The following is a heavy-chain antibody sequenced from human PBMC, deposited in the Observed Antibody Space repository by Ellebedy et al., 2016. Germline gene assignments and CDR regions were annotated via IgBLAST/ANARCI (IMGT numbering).Heavy chain of an antibody. J-gene: IGHJ4*02. CDR1: GFHFTNYP. D-gene: IGHD3-22*01. CDR3: AKTYASGWGDS. CDR2: IDRSGGST. V-gene: IGHV3-23*05. Sequence: GGSLRLSXAASGFHFTNYPMSWVRQSPGRGLEWVSTIDRSGGSTFYADPVRGRFTISRDNSKNAVFLQMERLRVDDTAVYYCAKTYASGWGDSWGQGTRVTVSS.